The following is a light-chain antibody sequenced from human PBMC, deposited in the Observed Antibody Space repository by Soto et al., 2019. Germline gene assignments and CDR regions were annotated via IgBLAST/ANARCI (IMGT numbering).Light chain of an antibody. CDR3: LQHNSYPLT. CDR1: QSISSW. CDR2: KAS. J-gene: IGKJ1*01. Sequence: DIQMTQSPSILSASVGDRVTITCRASQSISSWLAWYQQKPGKAPNLLIHKASTLKSGVPSRFSGSGSGTEFTLTISSLQPEDFATYYCLQHNSYPLTFGQGTKVDIK. V-gene: IGKV1-5*03.